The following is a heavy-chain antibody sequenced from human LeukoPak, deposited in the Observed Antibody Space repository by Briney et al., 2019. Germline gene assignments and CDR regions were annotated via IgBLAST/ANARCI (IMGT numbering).Heavy chain of an antibody. CDR1: GGSISSGSYY. V-gene: IGHV4-61*01. Sequence: SETLSLTCTVSGGSISSGSYYWSWIRQPPGKGLEWIGYIYYSGSTNYNPSLKSRVTISVDTSKNQFSLKLSSVTAADTAVYYCARDPDYDGNVDGMSAFDIWGQGTMVTVSS. D-gene: IGHD4-23*01. CDR2: IYYSGST. J-gene: IGHJ3*02. CDR3: ARDPDYDGNVDGMSAFDI.